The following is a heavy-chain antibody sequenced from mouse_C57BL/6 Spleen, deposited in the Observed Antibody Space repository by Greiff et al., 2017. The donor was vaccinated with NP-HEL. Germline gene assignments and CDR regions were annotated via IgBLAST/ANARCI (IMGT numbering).Heavy chain of an antibody. D-gene: IGHD3-3*01. CDR1: GFTFSDYG. J-gene: IGHJ1*03. V-gene: IGHV5-17*01. Sequence: EVHLVESVGGLVKPGGSLKLSCAASGFTFSDYGMHWVRQAPEKGLEWVAYISSGSSTIYYADTVKGRFTISRDNAKNTLFLQMTSLRSEDTAMYYCAKDLGWYFDVWGTGTTVTVSS. CDR2: ISSGSSTI. CDR3: AKDLGWYFDV.